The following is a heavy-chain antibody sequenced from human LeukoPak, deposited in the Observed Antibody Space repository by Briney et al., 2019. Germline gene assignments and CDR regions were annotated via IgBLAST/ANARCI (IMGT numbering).Heavy chain of an antibody. V-gene: IGHV4-61*10. CDR1: GGSISSGSYY. CDR3: ARGLSDSSGYYPYYYYYYMDV. D-gene: IGHD3-22*01. J-gene: IGHJ6*03. Sequence: SETLSLTCTVSGGSISSGSYYWSWIRQPAGKGLEWIGYIYYSGSTNYNPSLKSRVTISVDTSKNQFSLKLSSVTAADTAVYYCARGLSDSSGYYPYYYYYYMDVWGKGTTVTVSS. CDR2: IYYSGST.